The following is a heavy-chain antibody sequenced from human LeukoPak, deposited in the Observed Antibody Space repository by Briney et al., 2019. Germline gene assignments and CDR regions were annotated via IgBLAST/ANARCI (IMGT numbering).Heavy chain of an antibody. D-gene: IGHD3-9*01. Sequence: GESLKISCKGSGYSFTSYWIGWVRQMPGKGLEWMGIIYPGDSDTRYSPSFQGQVTISADKSISTAYLQWSSLKASDTAMYYCARTGLRYFDLSRVDPWGQGTLVTVSS. CDR2: IYPGDSDT. CDR3: ARTGLRYFDLSRVDP. V-gene: IGHV5-51*01. J-gene: IGHJ5*02. CDR1: GYSFTSYW.